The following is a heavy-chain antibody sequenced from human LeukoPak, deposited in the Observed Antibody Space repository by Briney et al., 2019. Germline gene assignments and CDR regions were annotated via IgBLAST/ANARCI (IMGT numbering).Heavy chain of an antibody. CDR1: GYTFSDYY. Sequence: ASVKVSCKASGYTFSDYYIHWVRQAPGQGLEWMGWITPNSGGTNHAQKFQGRVTMTRDTSISTAYMELSRLRSDDTAVYYCAKVMGSGQWLVEREDFDIWGQGTMVTVSS. V-gene: IGHV1-2*02. CDR3: AKVMGSGQWLVEREDFDI. CDR2: ITPNSGGT. J-gene: IGHJ3*02. D-gene: IGHD6-19*01.